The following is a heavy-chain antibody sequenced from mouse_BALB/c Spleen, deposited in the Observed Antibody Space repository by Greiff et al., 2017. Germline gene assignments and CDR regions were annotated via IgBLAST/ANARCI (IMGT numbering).Heavy chain of an antibody. V-gene: IGHV5-12-2*01. CDR2: ISNGGGST. D-gene: IGHD2-4*01. CDR3: ARQRDYDYAMDY. Sequence: DVKVEESGGGLVQPGGSLKLSCAASGFTFSSYTMSWVRQTPEKRLEWVAYISNGGGSTYYPDTVKGRFTISRDNAKNTLYLQMSSLKSEDTAMYYCARQRDYDYAMDYWGQGTSVTVSS. J-gene: IGHJ4*01. CDR1: GFTFSSYT.